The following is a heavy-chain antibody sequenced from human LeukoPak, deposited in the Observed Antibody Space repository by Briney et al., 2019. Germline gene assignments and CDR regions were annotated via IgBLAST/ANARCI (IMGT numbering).Heavy chain of an antibody. J-gene: IGHJ4*02. CDR3: ARRSHSGSCYVAFGD. Sequence: ASVKVSCKASGYTFTSYDINWVRQATGQGLEWMGWMNPNSGNTGYAQKFQGRVTITRDTSITTAYMELTSLISEDTAVYYCARRSHSGSCYVAFGDWGQGTPVTVSS. V-gene: IGHV1-8*03. D-gene: IGHD1-26*01. CDR1: GYTFTSYD. CDR2: MNPNSGNT.